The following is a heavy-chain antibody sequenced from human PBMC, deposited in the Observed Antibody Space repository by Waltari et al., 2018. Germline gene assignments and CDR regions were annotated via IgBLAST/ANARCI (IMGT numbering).Heavy chain of an antibody. Sequence: HVQLQQWGAGLLKPSETLSLTCAVSGGSFSGYDWSWIRQPPGKGLEWIGEINHSGTPNCNPSLKSRVTISVDTSKNQFSLRLRSVTAADTAVYFCARVTLTVTKLGWFDPWGQGTLVTVSS. V-gene: IGHV4-34*01. D-gene: IGHD4-4*01. J-gene: IGHJ5*02. CDR3: ARVTLTVTKLGWFDP. CDR2: INHSGTP. CDR1: GGSFSGYD.